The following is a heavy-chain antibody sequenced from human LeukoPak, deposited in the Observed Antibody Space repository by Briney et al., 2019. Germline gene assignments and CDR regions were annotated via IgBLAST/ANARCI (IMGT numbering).Heavy chain of an antibody. J-gene: IGHJ4*02. CDR1: VFMFGTYA. CDR3: AKDRRVRGYYFLGRGGYFDY. V-gene: IGHV3-23*01. Sequence: TGGSLRLSCAASVFMFGTYAMIWVRQAPGKGREWVAAITATATTSYFADSVKGRFTISRDNSRNTLYLQMSSLRADDTAIYYCAKDRRVRGYYFLGRGGYFDYWGQGSLVTVSS. CDR2: ITATATTS. D-gene: IGHD3-3*01.